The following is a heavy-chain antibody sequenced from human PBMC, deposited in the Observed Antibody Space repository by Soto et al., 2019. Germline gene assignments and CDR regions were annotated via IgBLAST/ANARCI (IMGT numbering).Heavy chain of an antibody. D-gene: IGHD6-19*01. V-gene: IGHV3-33*01. CDR1: GFTFSSYG. J-gene: IGHJ4*02. CDR3: ASGAGYSSLYYFDY. Sequence: QVQLVESGGGVVQPGRSLRLACAASGFTFSSYGMHWVRQAPGKGLEWVAVIWDDGSNKYYADSVKGRFTISRDNSKNTLYLQKSSLSAEDTAVYYCASGAGYSSLYYFDYWGQGTLVTVSS. CDR2: IWDDGSNK.